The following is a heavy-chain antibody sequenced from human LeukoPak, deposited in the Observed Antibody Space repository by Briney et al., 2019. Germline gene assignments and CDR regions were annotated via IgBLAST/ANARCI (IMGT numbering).Heavy chain of an antibody. V-gene: IGHV1-2*02. CDR2: INPNSGGT. CDR3: ARVGAMVL. CDR1: GYTFTGYY. D-gene: IGHD5-18*01. Sequence: ASVKVSCKASGYTFTGYYMHWVRQAPGQGLEWMGWINPNSGGTNYAQTFQGRVTMTRDKSISTAYMDLSSLRSDDTAVYYCARVGAMVLWGQGTLVTVSS. J-gene: IGHJ4*02.